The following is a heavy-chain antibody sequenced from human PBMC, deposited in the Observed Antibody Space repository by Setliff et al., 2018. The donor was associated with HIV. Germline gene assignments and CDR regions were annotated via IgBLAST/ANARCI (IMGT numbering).Heavy chain of an antibody. J-gene: IGHJ4*02. Sequence: SETLSLTCTVSGLSMSRSSYYWGWIRQPPGKGLEWIGSIYYSGSTYYNPSLTSRVTISVDTSNNKFSLMLTSVTAADTALYYCARGAPYGSGRHRWNSWGQGTLVTVSS. CDR1: GLSMSRSSYY. D-gene: IGHD3-10*01. V-gene: IGHV4-39*07. CDR3: ARGAPYGSGRHRWNS. CDR2: IYYSGST.